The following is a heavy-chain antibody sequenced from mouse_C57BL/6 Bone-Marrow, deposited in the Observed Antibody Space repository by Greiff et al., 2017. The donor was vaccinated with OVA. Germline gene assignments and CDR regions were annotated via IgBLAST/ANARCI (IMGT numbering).Heavy chain of an antibody. CDR2: IDPSDSYT. Sequence: VQLQESGAELVKPGASVKLSCKASGYTFTNYWMQWVKQRPGQGLEWIGEIDPSDSYTNYNQKFKGKATLTVETSSSTAYMQLSSLTSEDSAVYYCASAVFAYWGQGTLVTVSA. V-gene: IGHV1-50*01. J-gene: IGHJ3*01. CDR3: ASAVFAY. CDR1: GYTFTNYW.